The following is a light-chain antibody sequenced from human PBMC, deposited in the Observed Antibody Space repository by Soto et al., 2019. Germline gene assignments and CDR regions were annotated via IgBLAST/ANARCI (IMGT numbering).Light chain of an antibody. CDR2: EVS. CDR3: SSYAGNGTETVV. Sequence: QSALTQPPSASGSPGQSVTISCTGTSSDVGGYNYVSWYQQHPGKAPKLMIYEVSKRPSGVPDRFSGSKSGNTASLTVSGLQAEDEADYYCSSYAGNGTETVVFGGGTQLTVL. V-gene: IGLV2-8*01. J-gene: IGLJ2*01. CDR1: SSDVGGYNY.